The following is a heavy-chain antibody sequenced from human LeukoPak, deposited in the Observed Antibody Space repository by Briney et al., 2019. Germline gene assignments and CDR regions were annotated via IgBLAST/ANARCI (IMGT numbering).Heavy chain of an antibody. CDR3: ARSTNYGGSNWYFDL. J-gene: IGHJ2*01. V-gene: IGHV4-61*05. Sequence: SETLSLTCTVSGGSISSSSYYWGWIRLPPEKGLEWIGYIYYSGTTNYSPSLMSRVTMSVDTSKNQFSLKLSSVTAADTAVYYCARSTNYGGSNWYFDLWGRGTLVTVSS. CDR2: IYYSGTT. CDR1: GGSISSSSYY. D-gene: IGHD4-23*01.